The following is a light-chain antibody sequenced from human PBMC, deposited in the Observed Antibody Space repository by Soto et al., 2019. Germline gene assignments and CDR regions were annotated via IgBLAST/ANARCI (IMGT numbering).Light chain of an antibody. V-gene: IGKV3-20*01. J-gene: IGKJ1*01. Sequence: EIVLTQSPGTLSLSPGERATLSCRASQSVSSSYLAWYQQKPGQPPRLLIYDASTRATATPERFSGSGSGTDFTLTISRLEPEDFAVYYCHQYDTIVQTFGQGTKVDIK. CDR1: QSVSSSY. CDR2: DAS. CDR3: HQYDTIVQT.